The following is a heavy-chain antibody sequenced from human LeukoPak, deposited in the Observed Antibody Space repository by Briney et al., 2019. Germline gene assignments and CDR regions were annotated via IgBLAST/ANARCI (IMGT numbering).Heavy chain of an antibody. D-gene: IGHD3-22*01. CDR3: ARSHYFDSSGSDFDS. J-gene: IGHJ4*02. V-gene: IGHV3-53*01. CDR2: LLTGAST. Sequence: GGSLRLSCSVTGISVSSNSLSWVRQAPGKGLEWVAALLTGASTYYTASVKGRFTISRDNSKNIVFLQMSSLIIEDTAVYYCARSHYFDSSGSDFDSWGQGTLVTVS. CDR1: GISVSSNS.